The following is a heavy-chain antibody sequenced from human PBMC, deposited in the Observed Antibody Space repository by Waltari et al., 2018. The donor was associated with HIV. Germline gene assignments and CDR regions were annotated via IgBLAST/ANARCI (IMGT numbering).Heavy chain of an antibody. Sequence: EVQLVQSGAEVRKSGESLKISCKASGYTFTNYWIAWVRQMSGEGLEWMGIIYPLDSDTRYNPSCEGQITISADKSLATAYLEWSNLNASDAAIYYCARLFYYDTTGYINNAFDIWGQGTVVTVS. D-gene: IGHD3-22*01. J-gene: IGHJ3*02. CDR2: IYPLDSDT. V-gene: IGHV5-51*03. CDR1: GYTFTNYW. CDR3: ARLFYYDTTGYINNAFDI.